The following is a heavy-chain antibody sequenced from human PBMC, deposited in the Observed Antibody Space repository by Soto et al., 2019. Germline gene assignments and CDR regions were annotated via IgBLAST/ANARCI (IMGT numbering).Heavy chain of an antibody. D-gene: IGHD4-4*01. V-gene: IGHV4-30-2*01. CDR1: GGSISSGGYS. Sequence: SETLSLTCAVSGGSISSGGYSWSWIRQPPGKGLEWIGYIYHNGSTYYNPSLKSRVTISVDRSKNQFSLKLSSVTAADTAVYYCARGMTTVTTLDYWGQGTLVTVSS. J-gene: IGHJ4*02. CDR2: IYHNGST. CDR3: ARGMTTVTTLDY.